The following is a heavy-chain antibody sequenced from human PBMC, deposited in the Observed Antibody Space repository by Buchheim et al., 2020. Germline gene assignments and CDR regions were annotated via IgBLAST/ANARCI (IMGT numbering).Heavy chain of an antibody. J-gene: IGHJ4*02. CDR1: GFTFSSYA. D-gene: IGHD3-22*01. CDR3: ARDQGSPYYDSSGYHDY. V-gene: IGHV3-30*04. CDR2: ISYDGSIK. Sequence: QVQLVESGGGVVQPGRSLRLSCAASGFTFSSYAMHWVRQAPGKGLEWVAVISYDGSIKYYADSVKGRFTISRDNSKNTLYLQMNSLIAEDTAVYYCARDQGSPYYDSSGYHDYWGQGTL.